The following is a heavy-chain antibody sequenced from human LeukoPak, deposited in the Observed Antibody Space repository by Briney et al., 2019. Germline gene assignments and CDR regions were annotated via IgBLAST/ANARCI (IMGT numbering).Heavy chain of an antibody. V-gene: IGHV3-33*01. Sequence: GGSLRLSCAASGFTFSSYGMHWVRQAPGKGLEWVAVIWYDGSNKYYADSVKGRFTISRDNSKNTLYLQMNSLRAEDTAVYYCARVPGAVAATYYYYGMDVWGQGTTVTVSS. CDR2: IWYDGSNK. CDR3: ARVPGAVAATYYYYGMDV. CDR1: GFTFSSYG. D-gene: IGHD2-15*01. J-gene: IGHJ6*02.